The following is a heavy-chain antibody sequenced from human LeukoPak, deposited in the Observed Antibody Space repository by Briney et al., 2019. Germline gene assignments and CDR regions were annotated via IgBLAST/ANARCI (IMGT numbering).Heavy chain of an antibody. CDR1: GGSFSGYY. CDR2: INHSGST. V-gene: IGHV4-34*01. Sequence: SETLCLTCAVYGGSFSGYYWSWSRQRLGKGLEWIGEINHSGSTNYNPSLKSRVTISVDTSKKQFSLQLSSVTAAGTAGYYCARPRFRRITLVRGVIGFAYWGPGTPGTVS. J-gene: IGHJ4*02. CDR3: ARPRFRRITLVRGVIGFAY. D-gene: IGHD3-10*01.